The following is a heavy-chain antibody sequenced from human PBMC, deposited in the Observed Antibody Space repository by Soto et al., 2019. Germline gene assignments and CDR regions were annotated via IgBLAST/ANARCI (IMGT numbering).Heavy chain of an antibody. D-gene: IGHD4-17*01. CDR2: ISHTGKT. V-gene: IGHV4-59*01. CDR3: ARVDTTGLFDF. Sequence: WTWIRQSPGKGLEWIGQISHTGKTKYNPSLESRVTISVDTSRKQFSLKLTSVTAADTSLYYCARVDTTGLFDFWGQGTLVTISS. J-gene: IGHJ4*02.